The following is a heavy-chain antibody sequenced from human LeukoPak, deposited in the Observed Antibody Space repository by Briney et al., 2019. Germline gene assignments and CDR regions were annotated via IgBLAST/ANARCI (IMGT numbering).Heavy chain of an antibody. D-gene: IGHD6-25*01. CDR1: GYTFTSYA. J-gene: IGHJ5*02. CDR3: ARGPPRLNWFDP. Sequence: ASAKVSCKASGYTFTSYAMHWVRQAPGQRLECMGWINTGNGNTKYSQKFQGRVTITRDTSASTAYMELRSLRSEDTAVFYCARGPPRLNWFDPWGQGTLVTVSS. CDR2: INTGNGNT. V-gene: IGHV1-3*04.